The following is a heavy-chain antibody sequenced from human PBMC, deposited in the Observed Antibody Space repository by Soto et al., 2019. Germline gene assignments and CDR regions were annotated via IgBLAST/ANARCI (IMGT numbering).Heavy chain of an antibody. CDR1: GFTFSAYA. J-gene: IGHJ4*02. V-gene: IGHV3-23*01. CDR2: ISDIGGST. Sequence: EVQLLESGGGLVQPGGSLRLSCAASGFTFSAYAMTWVRQAPGKGLEWVSAISDIGGSTYYADSVKGRFTISRDNSKNTLYLQMNSLRAEDTAVYYCAKGSGTTVVTSILGFWGQGTLVTVSS. CDR3: AKGSGTTVVTSILGF. D-gene: IGHD4-17*01.